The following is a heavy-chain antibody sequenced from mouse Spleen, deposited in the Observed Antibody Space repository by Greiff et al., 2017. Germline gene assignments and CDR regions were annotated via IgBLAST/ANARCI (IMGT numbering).Heavy chain of an antibody. CDR2: ISYDGSN. J-gene: IGHJ3*01. Sequence: EVKLVESGPGLVKPSQSLSLTCSVTGYSITSGYYWNWIRQFPGNKLEWMGYISYDGSNNYNPSLKNRISITRDTSKNQFFLKLNSVTTEDTATYYCASYDGYRGAWFAYWGQGTLVTVSA. CDR3: ASYDGYRGAWFAY. V-gene: IGHV3-6*01. CDR1: GYSITSGYY. D-gene: IGHD2-3*01.